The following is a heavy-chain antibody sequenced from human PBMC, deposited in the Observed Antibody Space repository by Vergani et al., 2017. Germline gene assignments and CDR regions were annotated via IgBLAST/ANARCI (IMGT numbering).Heavy chain of an antibody. CDR3: ARGGGGWELAQVWQQTAGFDY. CDR2: IYYSGST. Sequence: QVQLQESGPGLVKPSETLSLTCSVSGGSISGYYWSWTRKPPGKGLEWMGYIYYSGSTSYNPSLKSQRTLSVDTSKNQFALKLSPVTAADMAVYYCARGGGGWELAQVWQQTAGFDYWGQGILVIVSS. J-gene: IGHJ4*02. CDR1: GGSISGYY. D-gene: IGHD5-18*01. V-gene: IGHV4-59*01.